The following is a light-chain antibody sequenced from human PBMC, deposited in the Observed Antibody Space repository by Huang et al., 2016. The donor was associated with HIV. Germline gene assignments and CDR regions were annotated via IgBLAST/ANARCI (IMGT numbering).Light chain of an antibody. J-gene: IGKJ2*01. CDR3: QQSFSTPYT. CDR2: EAS. CDR1: ENIDKY. V-gene: IGKV1-39*01. Sequence: DPQMTPSPSSLSASVGDRVTITCRASENIDKYLNWYQQRPGKAPKLLMYEASSLESGVPSRFSCSGSGTDFTRTISSLQPEDFATYYCQQSFSTPYTFGQGTKLDIK.